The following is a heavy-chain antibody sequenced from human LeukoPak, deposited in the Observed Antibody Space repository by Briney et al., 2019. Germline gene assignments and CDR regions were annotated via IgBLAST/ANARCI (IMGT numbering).Heavy chain of an antibody. CDR2: IYTSGST. V-gene: IGHV4-4*07. CDR1: GGFINTYH. CDR3: ARGRIAAQRYFDY. D-gene: IGHD6-13*01. J-gene: IGHJ4*02. Sequence: SETLSLTCNVSGGFINTYHWSWIRQPAGKGLEWIGRIYTSGSTNYNPSLKSRVTISVDTSKNQFSLKLSSVTAADTAVYNCARGRIAAQRYFDYWGQGTLVTVSS.